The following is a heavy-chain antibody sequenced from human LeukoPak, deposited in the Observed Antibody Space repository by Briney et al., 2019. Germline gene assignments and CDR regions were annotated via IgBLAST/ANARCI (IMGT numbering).Heavy chain of an antibody. J-gene: IGHJ4*02. CDR3: ASSPVRGYGVFDY. D-gene: IGHD3-22*01. CDR2: ILYSGST. Sequence: VSGGAVTSSTYYWGWVRQPPGKGLEWIGSILYSGSTYYKSSLKSRVTISVDTSKNQFSLRLSSMTAADTAVYYCASSPVRGYGVFDYWGQGTLVTVSS. V-gene: IGHV4-39*01. CDR1: GGAVTSSTYY.